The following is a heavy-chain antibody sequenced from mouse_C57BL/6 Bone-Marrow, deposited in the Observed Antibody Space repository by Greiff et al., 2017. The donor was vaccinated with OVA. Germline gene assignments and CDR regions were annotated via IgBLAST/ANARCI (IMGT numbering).Heavy chain of an antibody. J-gene: IGHJ3*01. V-gene: IGHV1-54*01. CDR1: GYAFTIYL. CDR3: AGDWFAY. Sequence: QVQLQQSEAALVRPGTSVTVSCKASGYAFTIYLIAWVKPRPGQGLEWIGVINPGSGGTNYNEKFKGKATLTADKSSSTAYMQLSSLTSEDSAVYFCAGDWFAYWGQGTLVTVSA. CDR2: INPGSGGT.